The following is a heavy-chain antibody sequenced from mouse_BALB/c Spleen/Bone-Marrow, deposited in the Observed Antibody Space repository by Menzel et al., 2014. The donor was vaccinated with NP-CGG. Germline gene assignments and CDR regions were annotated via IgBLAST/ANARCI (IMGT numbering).Heavy chain of an antibody. CDR3: ARWEYYAMDY. CDR1: GFNIKDTY. D-gene: IGHD4-1*01. Sequence: VQLQQSGAELVKPGASVKLSCTASGFNIKDTYMHWVKQRPEQGLEWIGRIDPAHGNTKYDPKFQGKATISADTSSNTAYLQLSSLTSEDTAVYYCARWEYYAMDYWGQGTSVTVSS. CDR2: IDPAHGNT. V-gene: IGHV14-3*02. J-gene: IGHJ4*01.